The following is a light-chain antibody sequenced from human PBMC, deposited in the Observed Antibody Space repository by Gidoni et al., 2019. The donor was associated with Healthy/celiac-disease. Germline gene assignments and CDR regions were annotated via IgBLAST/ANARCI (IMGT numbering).Light chain of an antibody. J-gene: IGKJ3*01. CDR3: QQYDNLPLT. CDR2: DAS. Sequence: DIKMPQSPSSLSASVGDRVTITCQASQDISNYLNWYQQKPGKAPKLLIYDASNLETGVPSRFSGSGSGTDFTFTISSLQPEDIATYYCQQYDNLPLTFGPGTKVEIK. V-gene: IGKV1-33*01. CDR1: QDISNY.